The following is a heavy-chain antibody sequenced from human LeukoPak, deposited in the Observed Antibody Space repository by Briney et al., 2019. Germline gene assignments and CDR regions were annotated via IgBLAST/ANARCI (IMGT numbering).Heavy chain of an antibody. CDR3: ARETWYYYDSSGYNHYYYYYMDV. J-gene: IGHJ6*03. Sequence: SVKVSCKASGGTFSSYAIIWVRQAPGQGLEWMGGIIPIFGTANYAQKFQGRVTITTDESTSTAYMELSSLRSEDTAVYYCARETWYYYDSSGYNHYYYYYMDVWGKGTTVTVSS. CDR2: IIPIFGTA. D-gene: IGHD3-22*01. V-gene: IGHV1-69*05. CDR1: GGTFSSYA.